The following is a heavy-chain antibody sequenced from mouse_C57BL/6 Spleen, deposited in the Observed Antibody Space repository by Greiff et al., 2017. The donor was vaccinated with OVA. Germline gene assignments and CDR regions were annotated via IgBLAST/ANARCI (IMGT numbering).Heavy chain of an antibody. CDR2: INPYKGDT. V-gene: IGHV1-20*01. J-gene: IGHJ2*01. D-gene: IGHD1-1*01. CDR1: GYSFTGYF. Sequence: VQLQQSGPELVKPGDSVKISCKASGYSFTGYFMNWVMQSHGKSLEWIGRINPYKGDTFYNQKFKGKATLTVDKSSSTAHMELRSLTSEDSAVYYCARAPTTTVVEEDYFDYWGQGTTLTVSS. CDR3: ARAPTTTVVEEDYFDY.